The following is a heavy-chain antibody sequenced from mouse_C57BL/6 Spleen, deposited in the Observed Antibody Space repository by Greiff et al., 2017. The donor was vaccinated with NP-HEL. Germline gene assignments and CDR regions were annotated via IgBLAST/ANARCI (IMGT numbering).Heavy chain of an antibody. D-gene: IGHD1-1*01. J-gene: IGHJ2*01. Sequence: QVQLQQPGAELVKPGASVKLSCKASGYTFTSYRMHWVKQRPGQGLEWIGMIHPNSGSTKYNEKFKSKATLTVDKSSSTAYMQLSSLTSEDSAVYYCAREGRGYFDYWGQGTTLTVSS. V-gene: IGHV1-64*01. CDR2: IHPNSGST. CDR1: GYTFTSYR. CDR3: AREGRGYFDY.